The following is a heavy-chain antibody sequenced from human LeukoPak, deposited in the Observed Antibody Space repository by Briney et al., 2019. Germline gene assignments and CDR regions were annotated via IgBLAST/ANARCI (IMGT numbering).Heavy chain of an antibody. Sequence: AGSLRLSCAASGFTVSSNYMSWVRQTPGKGLERVSVIYSGGSSYYADSVKGRFTISRDISKNTFYLQMNSLRAEDTAVYYCARDPVGPTAFDYWGQGTLVTVSS. CDR3: ARDPVGPTAFDY. CDR2: IYSGGSS. V-gene: IGHV3-66*01. J-gene: IGHJ4*02. D-gene: IGHD4-23*01. CDR1: GFTVSSNY.